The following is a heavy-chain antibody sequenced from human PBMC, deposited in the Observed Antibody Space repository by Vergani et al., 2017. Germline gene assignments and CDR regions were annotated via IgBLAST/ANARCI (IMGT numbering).Heavy chain of an antibody. CDR1: GGSISSGGYY. CDR2: ISSSSSYT. J-gene: IGHJ4*02. Sequence: QVQLQESGPGLVKPSQTLSLTCTVSGGSISSGGYYWSWIRQHPGKGLEGGSYISSSSSYTNYADSVKGRFTIARDNAKNSLYLQMNSLRAEDTAVYYCARRSIRGDTAMVTSFDYWGQGTLVTVSS. CDR3: ARRSIRGDTAMVTSFDY. D-gene: IGHD5-18*01. V-gene: IGHV3-11*03.